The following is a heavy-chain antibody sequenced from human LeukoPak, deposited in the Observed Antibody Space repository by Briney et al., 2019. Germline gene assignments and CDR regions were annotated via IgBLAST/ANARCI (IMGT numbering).Heavy chain of an antibody. Sequence: GGSLRLSCAASGFTFSTYVMVWVRRAPEKGLEWVSSISVSGSNTFYTDSVKGRFTISRDNSKNTLYLQMNSLRAEDTAVYYCAKERRYSGYDSPSDYWGQGTLVTVSS. CDR3: AKERRYSGYDSPSDY. CDR1: GFTFSTYV. D-gene: IGHD5-12*01. CDR2: ISVSGSNT. V-gene: IGHV3-23*01. J-gene: IGHJ4*02.